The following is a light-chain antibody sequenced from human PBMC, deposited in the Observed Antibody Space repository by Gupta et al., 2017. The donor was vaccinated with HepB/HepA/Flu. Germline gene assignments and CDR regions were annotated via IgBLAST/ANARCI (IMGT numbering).Light chain of an antibody. V-gene: IGKV4-1*01. CDR3: QQYDSTPRT. Sequence: IVLTQSPDSLAVSLGERSPINCRSSQTVLIYLAWFQQKPGQPPNLLINGASTRESGLPDRFSGSGSGTDFTLTISRLEAEDVAVYYCQQYDSTPRTFGQGTKVEIK. J-gene: IGKJ1*01. CDR1: QTVLIY. CDR2: GAS.